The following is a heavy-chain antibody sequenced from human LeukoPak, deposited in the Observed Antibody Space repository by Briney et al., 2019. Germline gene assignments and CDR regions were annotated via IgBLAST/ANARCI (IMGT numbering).Heavy chain of an antibody. D-gene: IGHD3-16*02. CDR2: IYYSGST. CDR3: ARSTVWGSYRHTGFDY. CDR1: GGSISSSSYY. Sequence: KPSETLSLTCTVSGGSISSSSYYWGWIRQPPGKGLVWIGSIYYSGSTYYNPSLKSRVTISVDTSKNQFSLKLSSVTAADTAVYYCARSTVWGSYRHTGFDYWGQGTLGNVSS. J-gene: IGHJ4*02. V-gene: IGHV4-39*01.